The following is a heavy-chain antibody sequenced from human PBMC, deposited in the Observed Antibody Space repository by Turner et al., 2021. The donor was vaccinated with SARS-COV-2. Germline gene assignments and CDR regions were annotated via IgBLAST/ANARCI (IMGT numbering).Heavy chain of an antibody. CDR2: IKSKTDVGTT. D-gene: IGHD3-22*01. Sequence: EVQLVESGGGVVKPGGSLRLSCAASGFTFSNAWMSWVRQSPGKWLEWVGRIKSKTDVGTTDYAAPVKVRFTISRDDSKNTLYLQMNILKTEDTAVYYCTTGKTYYYYSSGYYYSVDYWGQGTLVTVSS. J-gene: IGHJ4*02. CDR1: GFTFSNAW. CDR3: TTGKTYYYYSSGYYYSVDY. V-gene: IGHV3-15*01.